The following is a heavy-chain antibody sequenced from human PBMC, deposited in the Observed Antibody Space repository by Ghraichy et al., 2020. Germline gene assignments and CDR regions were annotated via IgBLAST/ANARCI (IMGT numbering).Heavy chain of an antibody. Sequence: GGSLRLSCVASGFTFSSYWMSWVRQAPGKGLEWVANIKQDGSKIYYVDSVKGRFIISRDNAKNSLYLQMNSLRAEDTAVYYCARDQGDFAMALYFYGMDVCGQGTTVTLPS. CDR2: IKQDGSKI. D-gene: IGHD3-16*01. V-gene: IGHV3-7*01. CDR3: ARDQGDFAMALYFYGMDV. CDR1: GFTFSSYW. J-gene: IGHJ6*02.